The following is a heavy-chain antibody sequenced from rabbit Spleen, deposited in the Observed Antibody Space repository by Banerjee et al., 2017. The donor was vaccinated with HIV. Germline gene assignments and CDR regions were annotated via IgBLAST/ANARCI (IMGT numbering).Heavy chain of an antibody. CDR3: ARDLNNDDNTMFGL. V-gene: IGHV1S45*01. CDR1: AFDFSSYW. Sequence: QEQLVESGGDLVQPGASLTLTCKASAFDFSSYWMSWVRQAPGKGLEWIACSGGTTAHASWAKGRFTMSKTSSTTVTLQMTSLTVADTATYFCARDLNNDDNTMFGLWGQGTLVTVS. J-gene: IGHJ4*01. D-gene: IGHD2-1*01. CDR2: SGGTT.